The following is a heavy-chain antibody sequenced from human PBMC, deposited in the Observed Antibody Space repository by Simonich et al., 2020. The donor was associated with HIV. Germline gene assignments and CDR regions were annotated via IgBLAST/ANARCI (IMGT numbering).Heavy chain of an antibody. CDR1: GGSISSSSYY. CDR2: IYHSGST. J-gene: IGHJ4*02. Sequence: QLQLQESGPGLVKPSETLSLTCTVSGGSISSSSYYWGWIRQPPGKGLEWIGSIYHSGSTYYNPSLKSRVTISVDTSKNQFSLELTSVTAADTAVFYCARRRVVVGASFDYWGQGTLVTVSS. CDR3: ARRRVVVGASFDY. D-gene: IGHD2-15*01. V-gene: IGHV4-39*07.